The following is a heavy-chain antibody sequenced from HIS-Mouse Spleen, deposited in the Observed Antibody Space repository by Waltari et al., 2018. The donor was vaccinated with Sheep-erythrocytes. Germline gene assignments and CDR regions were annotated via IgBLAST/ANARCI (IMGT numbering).Heavy chain of an antibody. CDR1: GYTFTGYY. Sequence: QVQLVQSGAEVKKPGASVKVSCNASGYTFTGYYMHWVRQAPGQGLEWMGWINPNSGGTNYAQKFQGRVTMTRDTSISTAYMELSRLRSDDTAVYYCARGYYDFWSGSALGAFDIWGQGTMVTVSS. D-gene: IGHD3-3*01. CDR3: ARGYYDFWSGSALGAFDI. CDR2: INPNSGGT. J-gene: IGHJ3*02. V-gene: IGHV1-2*02.